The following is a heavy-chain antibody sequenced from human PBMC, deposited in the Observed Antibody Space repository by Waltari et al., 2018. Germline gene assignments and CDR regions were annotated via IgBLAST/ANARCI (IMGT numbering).Heavy chain of an antibody. CDR1: GGSFRGYS. V-gene: IGHV4-34*01. CDR2: INHSGST. CDR3: AGRLLWSPFDY. D-gene: IGHD2-21*02. J-gene: IGHJ4*02. Sequence: QVQLQQWGAGLLKPSETLSLTCAVYGGSFRGYSWSWIRQPPGKGLEWIGEINHSGSTNYNPSLKSRVTISVDTSKNQFSLKLSSVTAADTAVYYCAGRLLWSPFDYWGQGTLVTVSS.